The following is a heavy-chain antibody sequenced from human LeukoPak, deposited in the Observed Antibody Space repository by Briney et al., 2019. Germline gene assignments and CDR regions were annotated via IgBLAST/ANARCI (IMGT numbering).Heavy chain of an antibody. CDR1: GLAFSSYA. CDR3: ADYGVSGVRNNFY. D-gene: IGHD3-3*01. J-gene: IGHJ4*02. CDR2: ISVASNT. Sequence: TGRSLRLSCAASGLAFSSYAMSWVRQAPGKGLEWVSTISVASNTFYADTVKGRFTISRDNSRNTVYLQMTSLRAVYTAVYYCADYGVSGVRNNFYWGQGTLVTVSS. V-gene: IGHV3-23*01.